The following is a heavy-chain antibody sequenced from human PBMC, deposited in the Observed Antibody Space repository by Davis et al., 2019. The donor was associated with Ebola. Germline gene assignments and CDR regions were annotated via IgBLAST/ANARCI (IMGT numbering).Heavy chain of an antibody. CDR2: ISAYNGNI. CDR3: ARDTGMVTGYYEDV. J-gene: IGHJ6*03. D-gene: IGHD3-10*01. CDR1: GYTFTRYC. Sequence: AASVKVSCKASGYTFTRYCITWVRQAPGQGLEWMGWISAYNGNIKYAQKFQGRVTMTTDTSTSTVYMELRNLRSEDTAVYYCARDTGMVTGYYEDVWGQGTTVTVSS. V-gene: IGHV1-18*01.